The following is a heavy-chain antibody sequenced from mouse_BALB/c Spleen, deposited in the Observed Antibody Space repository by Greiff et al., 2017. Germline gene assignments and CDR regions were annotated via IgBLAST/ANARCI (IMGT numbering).Heavy chain of an antibody. V-gene: IGHV3-2*02. CDR1: GYSITSDYA. CDR3: ARSIYPTGLFAY. D-gene: IGHD3-3*01. CDR2: ISYSGST. J-gene: IGHJ3*01. Sequence: EVHLVESGPGLVKPSQSLSLTCTVTGYSITSDYAWNWIRQFPGNKLEWMGYISYSGSTSYNPSLKSRISITRDTSKNQFFLQLNSVTTEDTATYYCARSIYPTGLFAYWGQGTLVTVSA.